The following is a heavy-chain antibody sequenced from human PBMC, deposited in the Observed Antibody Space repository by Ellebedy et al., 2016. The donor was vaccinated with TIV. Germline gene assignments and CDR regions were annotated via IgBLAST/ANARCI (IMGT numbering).Heavy chain of an antibody. CDR3: AKDRDDDGDFVFDS. D-gene: IGHD4-17*01. J-gene: IGHJ4*02. CDR1: GFTFSGYA. V-gene: IGHV3-23*01. Sequence: GGSLRLSXAASGFTFSGYAMTWVRQAPGKGLKWVSTISDSGDRTYYADSVKGRFTISRDNSKNTLYLQMNSLRAEDTAVYYCAKDRDDDGDFVFDSWGQGTLVTVSS. CDR2: ISDSGDRT.